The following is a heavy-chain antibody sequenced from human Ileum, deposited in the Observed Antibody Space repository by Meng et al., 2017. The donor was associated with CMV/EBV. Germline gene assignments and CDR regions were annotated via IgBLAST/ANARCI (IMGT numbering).Heavy chain of an antibody. CDR2: ISGGGIQT. D-gene: IGHD3-10*01. V-gene: IGHV3-23*01. J-gene: IGHJ4*02. CDR3: ARDSGYTVSAPFDY. CDR1: GFTFTSHA. Sequence: GESLKISCAASGFTFTSHAMSWVRQAPGKGLDWVAAISGGGIQTFYADSVKGRFTISRDNSNNTLSLQMNSLRAEDTAIYYCARDSGYTVSAPFDYWGQGTLVTVSS.